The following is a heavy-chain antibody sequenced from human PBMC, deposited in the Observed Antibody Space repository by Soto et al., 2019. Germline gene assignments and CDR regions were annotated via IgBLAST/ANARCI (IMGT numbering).Heavy chain of an antibody. CDR2: INAGNGNT. Sequence: ASVKVSCKASGYTFTSYAMHWVRQAPGQRLEWMGWINAGNGNTKYSQKFQGRVTITRDTSASTAYMELSSLRSEDTAVYYCARGDGYGDYRYFDYWGQGTLVTVSS. J-gene: IGHJ4*02. V-gene: IGHV1-3*01. CDR1: GYTFTSYA. D-gene: IGHD4-17*01. CDR3: ARGDGYGDYRYFDY.